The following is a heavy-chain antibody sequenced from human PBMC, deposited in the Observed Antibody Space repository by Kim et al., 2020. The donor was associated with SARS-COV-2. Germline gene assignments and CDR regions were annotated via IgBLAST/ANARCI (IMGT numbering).Heavy chain of an antibody. CDR1: GYTFTGYY. CDR2: INPNSGGT. V-gene: IGHV1-2*06. CDR3: ARDPALLRVVVVAGGWFDP. D-gene: IGHD2-15*01. J-gene: IGHJ5*02. Sequence: ASVKVSCKASGYTFTGYYMHWVRQAPGQGLERMGRINPNSGGTNYAQKFQGRVTMTRDTSISTAYMELSRLRSDDTAVYYCARDPALLRVVVVAGGWFDPWGQGTLVTVSS.